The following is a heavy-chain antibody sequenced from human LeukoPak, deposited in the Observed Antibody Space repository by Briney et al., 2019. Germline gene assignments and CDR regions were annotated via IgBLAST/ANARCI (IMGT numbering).Heavy chain of an antibody. V-gene: IGHV3-23*01. D-gene: IGHD3-10*01. J-gene: IGHJ4*02. CDR1: GFTFSSYA. CDR2: ISGSGGST. Sequence: QPGGSLRLSCAASGFTFSSYAMSWVRQAPGKGLEWVSAISGSGGSTYYADSVKGRFTISRDNSKNTLYLQMNSLRAEDTAVYYCAKDLKATMIRGLDYWGQGSLVSVSS. CDR3: AKDLKATMIRGLDY.